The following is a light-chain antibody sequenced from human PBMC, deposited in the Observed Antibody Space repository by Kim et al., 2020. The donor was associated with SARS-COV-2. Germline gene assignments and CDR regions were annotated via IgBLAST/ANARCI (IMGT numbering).Light chain of an antibody. Sequence: GDRVTSTCRRRQMISRGLAWYQKRPGKAPKLLIYKASTLELGVSSRFSGSGSGTEITLTISSLQPDDFATYYCQNYSGYSRTFGQGTKVDIK. CDR3: QNYSGYSRT. CDR1: QMISRG. CDR2: KAS. V-gene: IGKV1-5*03. J-gene: IGKJ1*01.